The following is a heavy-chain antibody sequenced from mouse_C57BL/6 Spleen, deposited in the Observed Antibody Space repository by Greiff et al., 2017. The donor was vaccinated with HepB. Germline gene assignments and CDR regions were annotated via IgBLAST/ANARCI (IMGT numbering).Heavy chain of an antibody. CDR2: IDPENGDT. CDR3: TTAQATVFDY. V-gene: IGHV14-4*01. CDR1: GFNIKDDY. Sequence: VQLQQSGAELVRPGASVKLSCTASGFNIKDDYMHWVKQRPEQGLEWIGWIDPENGDTEYASKFQGKATITADTSSNTACLQLSSLTSEDTAVYYCTTAQATVFDYWGQGTTLTVSS. J-gene: IGHJ2*01. D-gene: IGHD3-2*02.